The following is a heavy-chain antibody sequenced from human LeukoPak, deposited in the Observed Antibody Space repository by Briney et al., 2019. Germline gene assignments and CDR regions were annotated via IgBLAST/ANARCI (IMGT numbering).Heavy chain of an antibody. CDR2: IYYSGST. V-gene: IGHV4-59*01. Sequence: SETLSLTCTVSGGSISSYYWSWIRQPPGKGLEWIGYIYYSGSTNYNPSLKSRVTISVDTSKNQFSLKLSSVTVADTAVYYCARAIAVAGTGGAFDIWGQGTMVTVSS. J-gene: IGHJ3*02. CDR1: GGSISSYY. CDR3: ARAIAVAGTGGAFDI. D-gene: IGHD6-19*01.